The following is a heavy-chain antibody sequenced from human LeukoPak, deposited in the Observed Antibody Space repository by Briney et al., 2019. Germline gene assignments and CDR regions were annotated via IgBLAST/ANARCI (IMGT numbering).Heavy chain of an antibody. CDR3: ARMSETRNDYGDSYYFDY. Sequence: SQTLSLTCTVSGGSISSGGYYWSWIRQHPGKGLEWIGYIYYSGSTYYNPSLKSRVTISVDTSKNQFSLNLSSVTAADTAVYYCARMSETRNDYGDSYYFDYWGQGTLVTVSS. CDR1: GGSISSGGYY. D-gene: IGHD4-17*01. J-gene: IGHJ4*02. V-gene: IGHV4-31*03. CDR2: IYYSGST.